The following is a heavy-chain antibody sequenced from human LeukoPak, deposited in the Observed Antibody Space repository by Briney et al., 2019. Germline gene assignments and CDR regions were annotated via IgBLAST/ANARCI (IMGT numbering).Heavy chain of an antibody. CDR1: GFTFDDYA. V-gene: IGHV3-9*01. CDR2: ISWNSGSI. J-gene: IGHJ4*02. Sequence: GGSLRLSCAASGFTFDDYAMHWVRQAPGKGLEWVSGISWNSGSIGYADSVKGRFTISRDNAKNSLYLQMNSLSAEDTAVYYCARDFYGSGSYYTVAFDSWGQGTLVTVSS. D-gene: IGHD3-10*01. CDR3: ARDFYGSGSYYTVAFDS.